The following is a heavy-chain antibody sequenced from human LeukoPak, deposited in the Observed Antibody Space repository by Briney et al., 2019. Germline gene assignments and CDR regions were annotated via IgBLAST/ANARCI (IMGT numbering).Heavy chain of an antibody. J-gene: IGHJ5*02. Sequence: GASVKVSCKASGYTFTSNYIHWVRQAPGQGLEWMGWISAYNGNTNYAQKLQGRVTMTTDTSTSTAYMELRSLRSDDTAVYYCARGGYCSGGSCRNWFDPWGQGTLVTVSS. CDR1: GYTFTSNY. D-gene: IGHD2-15*01. CDR2: ISAYNGNT. CDR3: ARGGYCSGGSCRNWFDP. V-gene: IGHV1-18*04.